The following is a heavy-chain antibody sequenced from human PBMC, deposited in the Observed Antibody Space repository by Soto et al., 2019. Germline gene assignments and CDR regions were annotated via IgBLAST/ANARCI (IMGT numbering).Heavy chain of an antibody. J-gene: IGHJ6*02. CDR3: ARGRYQLRHYYYYYYGMDV. Sequence: APVKVSCKASGYTFTRYYMHWVRQAPGQGLEWMGIINPSGGSTSYAQKFQGRVTMTRDTSTSTVYMELSSLRSEDTAVYYCARGRYQLRHYYYYYYGMDVWGQGTTVTVSS. CDR1: GYTFTRYY. D-gene: IGHD2-2*01. V-gene: IGHV1-46*01. CDR2: INPSGGST.